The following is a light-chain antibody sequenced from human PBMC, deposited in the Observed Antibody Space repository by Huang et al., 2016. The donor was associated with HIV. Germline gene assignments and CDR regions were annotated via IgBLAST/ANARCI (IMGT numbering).Light chain of an antibody. CDR2: DAS. V-gene: IGKV3-11*01. CDR3: QQRSNWPPT. Sequence: DIVLTQSPATLSLSPGERATLSCRASQSVSSSLAWYQQKPGQAPRRLIYDASNRATGIPARFSGSGSGTDFTLTISSLEPEDFAVYYCQQRSNWPPTFGGGTKVEIK. CDR1: QSVSSS. J-gene: IGKJ4*01.